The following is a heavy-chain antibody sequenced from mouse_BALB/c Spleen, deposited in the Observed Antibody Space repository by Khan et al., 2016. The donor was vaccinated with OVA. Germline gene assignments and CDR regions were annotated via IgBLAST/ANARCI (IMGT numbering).Heavy chain of an antibody. CDR2: ISPGNGDT. D-gene: IGHD2-12*01. V-gene: IGHV1-77*01. CDR1: GYTFTDFY. CDR3: ARRNCIDDTFAY. J-gene: IGHJ3*01. Sequence: QVQLKQSGAELARPGASVKLSCKASGYTFTDFYINWVKQRTGQGLEWIGEISPGNGDTFYNERFKDKETLTAYKSSNTAYLQLSSLTSEASEVYCGARRNCIDDTFAYWGKWTRVTVSA.